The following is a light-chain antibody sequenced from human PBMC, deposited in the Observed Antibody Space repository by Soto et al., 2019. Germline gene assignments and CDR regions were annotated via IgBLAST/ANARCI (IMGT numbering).Light chain of an antibody. CDR2: DAS. J-gene: IGKJ4*01. CDR3: QHYDNLPLT. Sequence: IQMTQSPSSLSASVGDRVTITCQASQDISNYLNWYQQKPGKAPTLLIYDASNLETGVPSRFSGSGSGTDFTFTISSLQPEDIATYYCQHYDNLPLTFGGGTRWIS. CDR1: QDISNY. V-gene: IGKV1-33*01.